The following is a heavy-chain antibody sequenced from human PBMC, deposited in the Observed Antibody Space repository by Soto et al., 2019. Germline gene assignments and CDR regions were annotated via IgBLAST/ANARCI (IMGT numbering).Heavy chain of an antibody. CDR3: TRALGVVVGTWYFAY. D-gene: IGHD3-3*01. J-gene: IGHJ4*02. V-gene: IGHV3-49*03. Sequence: PGGSTRLSCAASGFTLEDYALNWFRQDPGGGLQWVGFMTSKSYGGTAHYAATLLGRFTMSRDDSRSIAYLQMNSLEPEDTGIYYCTRALGVVVGTWYFAYGGPGTLVTVSS. CDR2: MTSKSYGGTA. CDR1: GFTLEDYA.